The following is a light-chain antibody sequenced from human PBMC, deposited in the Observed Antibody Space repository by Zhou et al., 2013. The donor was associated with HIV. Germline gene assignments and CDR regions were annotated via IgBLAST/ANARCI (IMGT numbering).Light chain of an antibody. CDR2: DAS. CDR3: QQRRNWPPIT. J-gene: IGKJ5*01. CDR1: QSVDRY. V-gene: IGKV3-11*01. Sequence: ETVLTQSPAILSLSPGERATLSCRASQSVDRYLAWYQQKPGQAPRLLIFDASNRATGIPARFSGSGSGTDFTLTISSLEPEDSAVYYCQQRRNWPPITFGQGTRLEIK.